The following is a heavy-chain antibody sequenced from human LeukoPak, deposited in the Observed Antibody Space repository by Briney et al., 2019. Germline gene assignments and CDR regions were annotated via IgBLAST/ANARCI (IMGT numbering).Heavy chain of an antibody. Sequence: GGSLRLSCAASGFTFSRYAMHWVRQAPGKGLDWVAVISYDGSNKYYADSVKGRFTISRDNSKNTLYLQMNSLRAEDTAVYYCARGMTAGIAAANPFDYWGQGTLVTVSS. CDR3: ARGMTAGIAAANPFDY. J-gene: IGHJ4*02. CDR1: GFTFSRYA. CDR2: ISYDGSNK. V-gene: IGHV3-30-3*01. D-gene: IGHD6-13*01.